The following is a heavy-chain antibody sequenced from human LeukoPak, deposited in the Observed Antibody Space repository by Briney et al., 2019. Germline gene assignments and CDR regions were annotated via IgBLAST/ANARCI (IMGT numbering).Heavy chain of an antibody. D-gene: IGHD2-15*01. J-gene: IGHJ6*02. CDR3: ARVKTGRYCSGGSCYGMDV. CDR1: GGSITSYY. V-gene: IGHV4-59*01. CDR2: IYYSGST. Sequence: SETLSLTCAVSGGSITSYYWSWIRQPPGKGLEWIGYIYYSGSTNYNPSLKSRVTISVDTPKNQFSLKLTSVTAADTAVYYCARVKTGRYCSGGSCYGMDVWGQGTTVTVSS.